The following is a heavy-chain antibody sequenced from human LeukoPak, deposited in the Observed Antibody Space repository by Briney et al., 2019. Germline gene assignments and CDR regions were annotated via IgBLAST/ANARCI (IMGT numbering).Heavy chain of an antibody. Sequence: GGSLRLSCAASGFTFSSYEMNWVRQAPGKGLEWVAFMRYDGNNKYYADSVKGRFTISGDISKNTVYLQMNSLRADDTALYYCANEYFDYWGQGTLVTVSS. CDR2: MRYDGNNK. CDR1: GFTFSSYE. CDR3: ANEYFDY. J-gene: IGHJ4*02. V-gene: IGHV3-30*02.